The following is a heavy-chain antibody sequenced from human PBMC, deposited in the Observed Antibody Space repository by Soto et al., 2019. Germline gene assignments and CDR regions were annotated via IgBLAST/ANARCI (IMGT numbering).Heavy chain of an antibody. J-gene: IGHJ4*02. CDR3: ASSMLRPLDLNY. D-gene: IGHD3-10*01. V-gene: IGHV3-74*01. Sequence: PGGSLRLSCTASGSTFSSHWMHWVRQAPGKGLVWVSRINTDGSSTNYADYVKGRFTVSRDNAKNTPYLQMNSLRAEDTAVYYCASSMLRPLDLNYWGQGTLVTVSS. CDR1: GSTFSSHW. CDR2: INTDGSST.